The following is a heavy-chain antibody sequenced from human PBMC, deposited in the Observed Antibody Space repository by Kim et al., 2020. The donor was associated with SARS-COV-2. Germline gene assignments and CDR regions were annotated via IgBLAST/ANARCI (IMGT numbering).Heavy chain of an antibody. D-gene: IGHD2-2*01. V-gene: IGHV1-18*04. CDR1: GYTFTSYG. CDR3: ARDIVVVPAAPRAEAFAALRFDP. CDR2: ISAYNGNT. J-gene: IGHJ5*02. Sequence: ASVKVSCKASGYTFTSYGISWVRQAPGQGLEWMGWISAYNGNTNYAQKLQGRVTMTTDTSTSTAYMELRSLRSDDTAVYYCARDIVVVPAAPRAEAFAALRFDPWGQGTLVTVSS.